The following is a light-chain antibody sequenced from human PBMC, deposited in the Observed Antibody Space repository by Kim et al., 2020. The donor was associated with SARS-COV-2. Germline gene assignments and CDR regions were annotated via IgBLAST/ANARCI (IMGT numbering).Light chain of an antibody. Sequence: GQRVTRSCSGTSSSVGGYVVNWYQQLPGAAPKGFIYNDNQRPSGAPDRFAGSRSGTSASLASSGIQSEDDADYYCATWDVSLNGWVFGGGTQLSVL. CDR3: ATWDVSLNGWV. CDR2: NDN. V-gene: IGLV1-44*01. CDR1: SSSVGGYV. J-gene: IGLJ3*02.